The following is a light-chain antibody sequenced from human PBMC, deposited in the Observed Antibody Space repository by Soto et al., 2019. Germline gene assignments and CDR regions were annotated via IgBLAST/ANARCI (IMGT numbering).Light chain of an antibody. CDR1: SSNIGAGYD. CDR3: QSYDSSLSAWV. Sequence: QLVLTQPPSVSGAAGQRVTISCTGSSSNIGAGYDVHWYQQLPGTAPKLLIYGNSNRPSGVPDRFSGSKSGTSASLAITGLQAEDEADYYCQSYDSSLSAWVFGGGTKLTVL. V-gene: IGLV1-40*01. J-gene: IGLJ3*02. CDR2: GNS.